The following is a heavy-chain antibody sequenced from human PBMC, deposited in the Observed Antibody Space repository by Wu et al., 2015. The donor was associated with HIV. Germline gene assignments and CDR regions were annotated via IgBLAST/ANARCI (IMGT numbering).Heavy chain of an antibody. D-gene: IGHD3-22*01. CDR3: ARAYSYDSSGYYGPDAFDI. J-gene: IGHJ3*02. CDR1: GGTFSSYA. V-gene: IGHV1-69*05. Sequence: QVQLVQSGAEVKKPGSSVKVSCKASGGTFSSYAISWVRQAPGQGLEWMGGIIPIFGTANYAQKFQGRVTITTDESTSTAYMELSSLRSEDTAVYYCARAYSYDSSGYYGPDAFDIWGQGTMVTVSS. CDR2: IIPIFGTA.